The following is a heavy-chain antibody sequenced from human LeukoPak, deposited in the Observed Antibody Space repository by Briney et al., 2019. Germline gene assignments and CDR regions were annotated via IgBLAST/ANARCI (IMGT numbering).Heavy chain of an antibody. CDR2: IDQYGRAK. CDR3: ARADSYGSILDY. J-gene: IGHJ4*02. CDR1: GFTFSKYW. D-gene: IGHD5-18*01. V-gene: IGHV3-7*04. Sequence: PGGSLRLSCAASGFTFSKYWMSWVRQAPGKGLEWVASIDQYGRAKYYVDSVRGRFTFSRDNTKNSLHLQMNSLRAEDTAVYYCARADSYGSILDYWGQGTRVIDST.